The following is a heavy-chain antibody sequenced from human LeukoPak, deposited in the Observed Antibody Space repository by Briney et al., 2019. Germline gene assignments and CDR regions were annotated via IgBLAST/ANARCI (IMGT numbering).Heavy chain of an antibody. CDR2: IYYSGST. CDR1: GDSISSGGYY. V-gene: IGHV4-31*03. CDR3: ARDNYYDSRGYYRPFDY. J-gene: IGHJ4*02. Sequence: PSQTLSLTCTVSGDSISSGGYYWSRIRQHPGKGLEWIGYIYYSGSTYYNPSLKSRVTISIDASKNQFSLKLSSVTAADTAVYYCARDNYYDSRGYYRPFDYWGQGTLVTVSS. D-gene: IGHD3-22*01.